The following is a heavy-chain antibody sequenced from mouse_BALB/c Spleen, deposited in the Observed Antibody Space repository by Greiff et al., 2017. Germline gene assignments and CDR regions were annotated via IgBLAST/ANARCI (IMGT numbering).Heavy chain of an antibody. CDR2: ISYDGSN. D-gene: IGHD2-2*01. Sequence: ESGPGLVKPSQSLSLTCSVTGYSITSGYYWNWIRQFPGNKLEWMGYISYDGSNNYNPSLKNRISITRDTSKNQFFLKLNSVTTEDTATYYCAREGGYDGYFDVWGAGTTVTVSS. V-gene: IGHV3-6*02. CDR1: GYSITSGYY. J-gene: IGHJ1*01. CDR3: AREGGYDGYFDV.